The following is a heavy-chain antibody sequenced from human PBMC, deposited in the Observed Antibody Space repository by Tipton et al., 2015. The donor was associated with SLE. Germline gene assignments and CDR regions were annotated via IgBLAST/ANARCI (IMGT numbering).Heavy chain of an antibody. Sequence: TLSLTCTVSGGSISSSSYYWGWLRQPPGKGLEWIGRIYYSGCTYYNPSLKSRVTISVETSKNQFSLKLSSVTAADTAVYYCARLGIAVAGPTDYWGQGTLVTVSS. CDR3: ARLGIAVAGPTDY. CDR1: GGSISSSSYY. D-gene: IGHD6-19*01. CDR2: IYYSGCT. J-gene: IGHJ4*02. V-gene: IGHV4-39*07.